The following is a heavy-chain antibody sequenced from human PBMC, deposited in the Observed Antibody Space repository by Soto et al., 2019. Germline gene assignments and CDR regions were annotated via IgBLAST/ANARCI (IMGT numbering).Heavy chain of an antibody. V-gene: IGHV1-69*13. CDR1: GGTFSSYA. CDR2: IIPIFGTA. J-gene: IGHJ6*02. D-gene: IGHD5-12*01. CDR3: AREMATINPRYYYYGMDV. Sequence: SVKVSCKASGGTFSSYAISWVRQAPGQGLEWMGGIIPIFGTANYAQKFQGRVTITADESTSTAYMELSSLRSEDTAVYYCAREMATINPRYYYYGMDVWGQGTTVTVSS.